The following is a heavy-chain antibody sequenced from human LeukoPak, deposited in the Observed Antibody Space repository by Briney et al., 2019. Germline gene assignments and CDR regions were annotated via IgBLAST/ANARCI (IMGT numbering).Heavy chain of an antibody. CDR3: ARSSYSSSSSV. CDR2: INSDGSEG. J-gene: IGHJ3*01. Sequence: GGSLRLSCAVSGLTFSGFWMSWSRQAPGKGLEWVASINSDGSEGYYADVVKGRFTISRDNAKNSLYLQINSLRAEDTAVYYCARSSYSSSSSVWGQGTMVTVSS. D-gene: IGHD6-6*01. V-gene: IGHV3-7*03. CDR1: GLTFSGFW.